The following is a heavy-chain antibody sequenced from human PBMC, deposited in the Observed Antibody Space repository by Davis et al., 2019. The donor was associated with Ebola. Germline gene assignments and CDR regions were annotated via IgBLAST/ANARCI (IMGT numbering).Heavy chain of an antibody. CDR1: GFTFSSNS. D-gene: IGHD2-2*02. CDR2: ISSSSNYI. V-gene: IGHV3-21*04. CDR3: AKGRTIPLALDL. J-gene: IGHJ5*02. Sequence: GESLKISCAASGFTFSSNSMNWVRQAPGKGLEWVSFISSSSNYIYYADSVKGRFTISRDNARNSLYLQMNSLRGEDTAFYYCAKGRTIPLALDLWGQGTLVTVSS.